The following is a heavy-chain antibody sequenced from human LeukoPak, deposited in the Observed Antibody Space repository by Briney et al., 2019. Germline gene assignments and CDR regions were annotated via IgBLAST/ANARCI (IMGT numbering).Heavy chain of an antibody. CDR2: ISGSGGST. V-gene: IGHV3-23*01. D-gene: IGHD2-21*01. Sequence: GGSLRLSFAASGFTFSSYAMSRVRQAPGKGLEWVSAISGSGGSTYYADSVKGRFTISRDNSKNTLYLQMNSLRAEDTAVYYCAKDWWLFRFDYWGQGTLVTVSS. CDR1: GFTFSSYA. CDR3: AKDWWLFRFDY. J-gene: IGHJ4*02.